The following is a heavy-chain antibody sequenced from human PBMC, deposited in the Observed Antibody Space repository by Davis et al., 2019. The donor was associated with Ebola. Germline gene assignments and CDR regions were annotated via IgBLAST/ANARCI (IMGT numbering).Heavy chain of an antibody. J-gene: IGHJ6*02. V-gene: IGHV5-51*01. CDR3: ARRGHYYGSGSYYIYYGMDV. CDR2: IYPGDSDT. D-gene: IGHD3-10*01. CDR1: GYSFTSYW. Sequence: GESLKISCKGSGYSFTSYWIGWVRQLPGKGLEWMGIIYPGDSDTRYSPSFQGQVTSSADKSTSTAYLQWSSLKASDTAMYYCARRGHYYGSGSYYIYYGMDVWGQGTTVTVSS.